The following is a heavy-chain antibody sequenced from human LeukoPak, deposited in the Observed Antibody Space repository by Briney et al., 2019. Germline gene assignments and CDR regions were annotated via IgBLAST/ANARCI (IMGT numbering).Heavy chain of an antibody. CDR1: GYTFTSHG. CDR2: ISAYNGHT. Sequence: ASVKVSCKASGYTFTSHGISWVRQAPGQGLEWMRWISAYNGHTKYAQKLQGRVTMTTDTSTSTAYMELRSLRSDDTAVYYCARGVAVAGTRGSYWGQGTLVTVSS. D-gene: IGHD6-19*01. CDR3: ARGVAVAGTRGSY. J-gene: IGHJ4*02. V-gene: IGHV1-18*01.